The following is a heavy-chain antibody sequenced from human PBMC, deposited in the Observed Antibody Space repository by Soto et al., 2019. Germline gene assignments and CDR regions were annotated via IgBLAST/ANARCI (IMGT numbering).Heavy chain of an antibody. V-gene: IGHV1-2*02. D-gene: IGHD2-15*01. CDR1: GYPFTGYY. Sequence: QVQLVQSGSEVKKPGASVTVSCKASGYPFTGYYIHWVRQAPGQGPERMGWVSPETGETNYVQKFQGRVTMTPEPSTSTAYVELPRLRSDDTAVYYCARGPMWRQVAQDYGMDVWGHGTTVTVS. CDR3: ARGPMWRQVAQDYGMDV. J-gene: IGHJ6*02. CDR2: VSPETGET.